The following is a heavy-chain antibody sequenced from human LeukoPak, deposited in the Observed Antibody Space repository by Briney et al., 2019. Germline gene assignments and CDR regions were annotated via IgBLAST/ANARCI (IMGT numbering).Heavy chain of an antibody. D-gene: IGHD6-19*01. CDR1: GYSFTSYW. CDR3: GRPPEIVVAGPTVSYFDY. Sequence: GESLKISCKGSGYSFTSYWIGWVRQMPGKGLEWMGIIYPGDSDTRYSPSFQGQVTISADKSISTAYLQWSSLKASDTAMYYCGRPPEIVVAGPTVSYFDYWGQGTLVTVSS. J-gene: IGHJ4*02. V-gene: IGHV5-51*01. CDR2: IYPGDSDT.